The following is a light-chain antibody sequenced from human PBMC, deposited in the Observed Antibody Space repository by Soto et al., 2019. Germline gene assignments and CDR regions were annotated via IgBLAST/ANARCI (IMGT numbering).Light chain of an antibody. V-gene: IGKV1-16*01. CDR1: EKMTRY. J-gene: IGKJ5*01. Sequence: DIQLIQSPSSLSASVGDRVTITCRANEKMTRYLNWYQQKPGKAPKLLIYAASNLQSGVPSRFSGSGSGTDFTLTISSLQPEDFATYYCQQYNSYPMTFGQGTRLEIK. CDR2: AAS. CDR3: QQYNSYPMT.